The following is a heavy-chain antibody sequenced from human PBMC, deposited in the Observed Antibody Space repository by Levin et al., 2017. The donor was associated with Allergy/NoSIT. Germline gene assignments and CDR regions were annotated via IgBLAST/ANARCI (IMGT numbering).Heavy chain of an antibody. CDR1: GFTFDDYA. V-gene: IGHV3-9*01. D-gene: IGHD3-22*01. J-gene: IGHJ6*02. Sequence: GGSLRLSCAASGFTFDDYAMHWVRQAPGKGLEWVSGISWNSGSIGYADSVKGRFTISRDNAKNSLYLQMNSLRAEDTALYYCAKDITGYYDSSGYYGMDVWGQGTTVTVSS. CDR2: ISWNSGSI. CDR3: AKDITGYYDSSGYYGMDV.